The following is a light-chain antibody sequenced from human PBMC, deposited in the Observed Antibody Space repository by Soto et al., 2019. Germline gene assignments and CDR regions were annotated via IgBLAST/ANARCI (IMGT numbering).Light chain of an antibody. V-gene: IGKV1-5*03. CDR3: QHYNSYSEA. CDR1: QTISSW. CDR2: KAS. Sequence: DIQMTHSPSTLSGSVVDRFTITVRASQTISSWLAWYQQKPGKAPKLLIYKASTLKSGVPSRFSGSGSGTEFTLTISSLQPDDFATYYCQHYNSYSEAFGKGTKGAIK. J-gene: IGKJ1*01.